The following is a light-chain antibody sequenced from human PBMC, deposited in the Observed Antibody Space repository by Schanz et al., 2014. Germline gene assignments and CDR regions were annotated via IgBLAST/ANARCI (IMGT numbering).Light chain of an antibody. Sequence: EIVLTQSPATLSLSPGERATLSCRASQSVSSYLAWYQQKPGQAPRLLIYDASNRATGIPDRFSGSGSGTDFTLTISRLEPEDFAVYFCQQYDNLPYTFGPGTKVDI. CDR1: QSVSSY. CDR2: DAS. V-gene: IGKV3-11*01. CDR3: QQYDNLPYT. J-gene: IGKJ3*01.